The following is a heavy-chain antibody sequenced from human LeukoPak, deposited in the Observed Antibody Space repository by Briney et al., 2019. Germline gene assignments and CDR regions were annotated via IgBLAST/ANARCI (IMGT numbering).Heavy chain of an antibody. CDR3: ARGGSFGDYASD. CDR1: GGSVSSGSYY. Sequence: PSETLSLTCTVSGGSVSSGSYYWSWIRQPPGKGPEWIGYIYYSGSTNYNPSLKSRVTISVDTSKNQFSLKLSSVTAADTAVYYCARGGSFGDYASDWGQGTLVTVSS. J-gene: IGHJ4*02. D-gene: IGHD4-17*01. V-gene: IGHV4-61*01. CDR2: IYYSGST.